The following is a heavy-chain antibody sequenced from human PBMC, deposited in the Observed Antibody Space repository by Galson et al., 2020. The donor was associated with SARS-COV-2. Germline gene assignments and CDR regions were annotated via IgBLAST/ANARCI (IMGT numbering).Heavy chain of an antibody. CDR2: ISANNGNT. CDR3: ARGSYYYDSSGYYPPFDY. V-gene: IGHV1-18*01. Sequence: VKVSCKATGYAFLTHGISWVRQAPGQGLEWMGLISANNGNTNYVEKFQGRVTMTTETSTSTAYMELRSLRSDDTAVYYCARGSYYYDSSGYYPPFDYWGQGTLVTVSS. J-gene: IGHJ4*02. CDR1: GYAFLTHG. D-gene: IGHD3-22*01.